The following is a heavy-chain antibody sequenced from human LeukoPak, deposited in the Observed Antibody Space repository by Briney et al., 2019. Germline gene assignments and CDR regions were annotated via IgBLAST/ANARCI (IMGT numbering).Heavy chain of an antibody. CDR1: GGSFSGYY. V-gene: IGHV4-34*01. CDR2: INHSGST. D-gene: IGHD3-10*01. J-gene: IGHJ4*02. Sequence: KTSETLSLTCAAYGGSFSGYYWSWIRQPPGKGLEWTGEINHSGSTNYNPSLKSRVTISVDTSKNQFSLKLSSVTAADTAVYYCASAHYYYGSGSYYKGTYYFDYWGQGTLVTVSS. CDR3: ASAHYYYGSGSYYKGTYYFDY.